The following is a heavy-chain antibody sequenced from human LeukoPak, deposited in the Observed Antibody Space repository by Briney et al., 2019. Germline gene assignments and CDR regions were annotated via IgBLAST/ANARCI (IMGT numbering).Heavy chain of an antibody. D-gene: IGHD2-15*01. V-gene: IGHV1-69*04. CDR3: ARGERYCSGGSCYSWFDP. CDR1: GGTFSSYA. Sequence: GASVKVSCKASGGTFSSYAISWVRQAPGQGLEWMGRIIPILGIANYAQKFQGRVTITADKSTSTAYMELSSLRSEDTAVYYCARGERYCSGGSCYSWFDPWGQGTLVTVSS. CDR2: IIPILGIA. J-gene: IGHJ5*02.